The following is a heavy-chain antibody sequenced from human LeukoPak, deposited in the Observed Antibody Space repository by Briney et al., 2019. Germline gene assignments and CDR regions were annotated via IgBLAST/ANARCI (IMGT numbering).Heavy chain of an antibody. Sequence: SQTLSLTCAVSGGSISSGGYSWSWIRQPPGKGLEWIGYIYHSGSTYYNPSLKSRVTISVDRSKNQFSLKLSSVTAADTAVYYCARARPYYGVDVWGQGTTVTVSS. CDR1: GGSISSGGYS. J-gene: IGHJ6*02. V-gene: IGHV4-30-2*01. CDR2: IYHSGST. CDR3: ARARPYYGVDV.